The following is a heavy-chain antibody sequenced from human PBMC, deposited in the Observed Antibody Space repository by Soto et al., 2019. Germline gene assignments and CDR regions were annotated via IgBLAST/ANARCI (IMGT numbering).Heavy chain of an antibody. Sequence: ASETLSLTCTASSASISSSSYTWGWIRQPPGKGLERIGSIYYSGSTYYNPSLNSRVTVSVDTSKNQFSLKVTSVTAADTAVYYCARLHGYCISSSCHGHYAMDVWGQGTTVTVSS. D-gene: IGHD2-2*01. J-gene: IGHJ6*02. CDR2: IYYSGST. CDR1: SASISSSSYT. V-gene: IGHV4-39*01. CDR3: ARLHGYCISSSCHGHYAMDV.